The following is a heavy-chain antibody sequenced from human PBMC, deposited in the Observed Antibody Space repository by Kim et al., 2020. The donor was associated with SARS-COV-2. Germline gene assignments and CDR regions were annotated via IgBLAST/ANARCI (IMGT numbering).Heavy chain of an antibody. V-gene: IGHV4-34*01. D-gene: IGHD3-16*02. Sequence: SETLSLTCAVYGGSFSGYYWSWIRQPPGKGLEWIGEINHSGSTNYNPSLKSRVTISVDTSKNQFSLKLSSVTAADTAVYYCARGLYDYIWGSYRYTGFSYWGQGTLVTVSS. CDR3: ARGLYDYIWGSYRYTGFSY. CDR1: GGSFSGYY. CDR2: INHSGST. J-gene: IGHJ4*02.